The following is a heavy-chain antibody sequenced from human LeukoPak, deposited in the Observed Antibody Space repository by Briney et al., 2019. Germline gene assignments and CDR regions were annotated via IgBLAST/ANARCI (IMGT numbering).Heavy chain of an antibody. V-gene: IGHV3-23*01. J-gene: IGHJ4*02. CDR2: ISGSGGST. Sequence: GGSLRLSCAASGFNFNIYGMNWVRQAPGKGLEWVSGISGSGGSTYYPDSVKGRFTISRDNSMNTLYLHMNSLRAEDTAVYYCARADYDTSAYYYTFDYWGQGTLVTVSS. CDR1: GFNFNIYG. CDR3: ARADYDTSAYYYTFDY. D-gene: IGHD3-22*01.